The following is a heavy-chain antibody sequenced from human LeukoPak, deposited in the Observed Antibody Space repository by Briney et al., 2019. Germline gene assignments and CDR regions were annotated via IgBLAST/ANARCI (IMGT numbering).Heavy chain of an antibody. D-gene: IGHD4-23*01. Sequence: PGGSLRLSCAASGFTFSSYAMSWVRQGPGKGLEWVSAISGSGGSTYCADSVKGRFTISRDNSKNTLYLQMNSLRAEDTAVYYCAKDLDYGGIEYYFDYWGQGTLVTVSS. CDR1: GFTFSSYA. V-gene: IGHV3-23*01. J-gene: IGHJ4*02. CDR3: AKDLDYGGIEYYFDY. CDR2: ISGSGGST.